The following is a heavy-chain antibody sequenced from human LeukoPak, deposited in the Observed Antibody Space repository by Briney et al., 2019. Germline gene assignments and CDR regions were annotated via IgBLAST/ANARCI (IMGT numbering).Heavy chain of an antibody. V-gene: IGHV4-39*07. CDR1: GGTISSSSYY. D-gene: IGHD5-18*01. CDR3: ARDGYRVPGAI. CDR2: IYYSGST. Sequence: PSETLSLTCTVSGGTISSSSYYWGWIRQPPGKGLEWIGSIYYSGSTYYNPSLKSRVTISVDTSKNQFSLKLSSVTAADTAVYYCARDGYRVPGAIWGQGTMVTVSS. J-gene: IGHJ3*02.